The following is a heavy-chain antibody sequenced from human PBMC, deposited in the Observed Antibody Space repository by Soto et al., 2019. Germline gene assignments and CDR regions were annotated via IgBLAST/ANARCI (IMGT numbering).Heavy chain of an antibody. CDR2: ISATGGST. J-gene: IGHJ4*02. CDR3: AKDRLAGNFDY. CDR1: GFTFNNYA. V-gene: IGHV3-23*01. Sequence: EVQVLDSGGGLVQPGGSLRLSCAASGFTFNNYAMNWVRQAPGKGLEWVATISATGGSTYYADSVKGLFTSSRDNSKNTLYLQMNGLRVADPAVYYCAKDRLAGNFDYWGQGTQFTVSS.